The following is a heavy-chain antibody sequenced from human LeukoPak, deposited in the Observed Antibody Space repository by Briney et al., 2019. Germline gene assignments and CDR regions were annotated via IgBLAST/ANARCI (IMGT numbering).Heavy chain of an antibody. Sequence: GGSLRPSCAASGFTFSSYEMNWVRQAPGRGLEWVSYISSSGDTIYYADSVKGRFTISRDNAKNSLYLQMNSLRAEDTAVYYCATNDGYNYYFDYWGQGTLVTVSS. CDR2: ISSSGDTI. D-gene: IGHD5-24*01. CDR3: ATNDGYNYYFDY. V-gene: IGHV3-48*03. CDR1: GFTFSSYE. J-gene: IGHJ4*02.